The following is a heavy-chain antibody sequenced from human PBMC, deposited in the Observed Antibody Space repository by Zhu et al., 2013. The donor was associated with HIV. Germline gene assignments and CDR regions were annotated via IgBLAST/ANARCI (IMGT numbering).Heavy chain of an antibody. Sequence: QVQLVQSGACGEEAWGLSEVSCKASGYTFTSYDIHWVRQATGQGLEWMGWMNPNSGNTGYEQKFQGRVTMTRHTSINTAYLELSSLTYEDTAVYFCARATRTIFGVVQGLGHWGQGTLVTVSS. J-gene: IGHJ4*02. CDR1: GYTFTSYD. CDR2: MNPNSGNT. CDR3: ARATRTIFGVVQGLGH. V-gene: IGHV1-8*01. D-gene: IGHD3-3*01.